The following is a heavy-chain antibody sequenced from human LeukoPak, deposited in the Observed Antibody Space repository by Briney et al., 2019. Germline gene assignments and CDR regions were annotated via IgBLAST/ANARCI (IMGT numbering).Heavy chain of an antibody. CDR2: IYYSGST. J-gene: IGHJ4*02. V-gene: IGHV4-39*07. D-gene: IGHD1-26*01. Sequence: PSETLSLTCTVSGGSISSSSYYWGWIRQPPGKGLEWIGSIYYSGSTYYNPSLKSRVTISVDTSKNQFSLKLSSVTAADTAVYYCATSIVGATDYWGQGTLVTVSS. CDR3: ATSIVGATDY. CDR1: GGSISSSSYY.